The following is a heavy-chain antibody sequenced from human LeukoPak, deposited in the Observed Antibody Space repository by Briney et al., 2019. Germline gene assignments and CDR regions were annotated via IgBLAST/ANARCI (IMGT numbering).Heavy chain of an antibody. V-gene: IGHV3-23*01. CDR3: TRGQSYCGADCYSD. D-gene: IGHD2-21*02. CDR2: ISGSGGST. Sequence: PGWSLRLSCAASGFTLSSNYVGWVRQAPGKGLEWVSAISGSGGSTYYADSVKGRFTISRDNSKNTVFLQMNSLRVEDTALYYCTRGQSYCGADCYSDWGQGTLVTVSS. J-gene: IGHJ4*02. CDR1: GFTLSSNY.